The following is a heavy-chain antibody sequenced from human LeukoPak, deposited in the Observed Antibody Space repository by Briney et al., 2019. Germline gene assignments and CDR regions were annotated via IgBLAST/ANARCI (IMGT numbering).Heavy chain of an antibody. V-gene: IGHV3-15*01. D-gene: IGHD4-17*01. CDR2: IKSKTHGGTA. CDR1: GFTFSHPW. Sequence: PGGSLRLSCAASGFTFSHPWMSWVRQAPGKGLEWVGRIKSKTHGGTADYAAPVKGRFTISRDDSKNTLYLQMNSLNSEGTAVYYCTMEDSGARAWGQGTLVTVSS. J-gene: IGHJ4*02. CDR3: TMEDSGARA.